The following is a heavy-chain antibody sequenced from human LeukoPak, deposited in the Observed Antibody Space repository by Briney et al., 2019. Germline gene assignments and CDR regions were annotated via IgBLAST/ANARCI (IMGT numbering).Heavy chain of an antibody. CDR1: GFTFSSYA. V-gene: IGHV3-23*01. CDR2: ISGSGGST. D-gene: IGHD1-26*01. CDR3: AKPYSGSYKGYFDY. Sequence: GGSLRLSCAASGFTFSSYAMTWVRQAPGKGLERVSTISGSGGSTYHADSVKGRFTISRDNSKNTLYLQMNSLRAEDTAVYFCAKPYSGSYKGYFDYWGQGTLVTVSS. J-gene: IGHJ4*02.